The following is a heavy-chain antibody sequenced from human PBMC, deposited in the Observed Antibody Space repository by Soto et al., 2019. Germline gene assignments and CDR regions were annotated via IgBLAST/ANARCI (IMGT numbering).Heavy chain of an antibody. V-gene: IGHV1-69*13. CDR3: AREPLDYGDTASYYYGMDV. CDR1: GGTFSSYA. J-gene: IGHJ6*02. CDR2: IIPIFGTA. Sequence: ASVKVSCKASGGTFSSYAISWVRQAPGQGLEWMGGIIPIFGTANYAQKFQGRVTITADESTSTAYMELSSLRSEDTAVYYCAREPLDYGDTASYYYGMDVWGQGTTVTVSS. D-gene: IGHD4-17*01.